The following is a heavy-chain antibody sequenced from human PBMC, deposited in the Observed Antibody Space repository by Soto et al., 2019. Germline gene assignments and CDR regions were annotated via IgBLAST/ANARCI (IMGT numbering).Heavy chain of an antibody. CDR1: GFTFSSYA. CDR2: ISGSGGST. Sequence: GGSLRLSCAASGFTFSSYAMSWVRQAPGKGLEWVSAISGSGGSTYYADSVKGRFTISRDNSKNTLYLQMNSLRAEDTAIYYCAKLYCSGGSCYGDYAFDIWGQGTMVTVSS. CDR3: AKLYCSGGSCYGDYAFDI. J-gene: IGHJ3*02. V-gene: IGHV3-23*01. D-gene: IGHD2-15*01.